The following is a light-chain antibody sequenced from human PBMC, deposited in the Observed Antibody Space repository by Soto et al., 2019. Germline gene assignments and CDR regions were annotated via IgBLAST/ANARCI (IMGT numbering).Light chain of an antibody. CDR1: QSVSSSY. V-gene: IGKV3-20*01. Sequence: EIVLTQSPGTLSLSPVERATLSCMASQSVSSSYLAWYQQKPGQAPRLLIYGASSRATGIPDRFSGSGSGTDFSLTISRLEPEDFAVYYCQKYGSSPINFGQGTRLEIK. CDR3: QKYGSSPIN. CDR2: GAS. J-gene: IGKJ5*01.